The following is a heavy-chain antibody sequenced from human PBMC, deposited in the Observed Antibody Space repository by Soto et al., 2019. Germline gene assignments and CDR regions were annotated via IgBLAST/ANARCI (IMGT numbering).Heavy chain of an antibody. V-gene: IGHV4-39*01. D-gene: IGHD2-2*01. CDR3: ARASYPRHIVVVPAATGYIDY. Sequence: SETLSLTCTVSGGSISSSSYYWGWIRQPPGKGLEWIGSIYYSGSTYYNPSLKSRVTISVDTSKNQFSLKLSSVTAADTAVYYCARASYPRHIVVVPAATGYIDYWGQGTLVTVSS. CDR1: GGSISSSSYY. J-gene: IGHJ4*02. CDR2: IYYSGST.